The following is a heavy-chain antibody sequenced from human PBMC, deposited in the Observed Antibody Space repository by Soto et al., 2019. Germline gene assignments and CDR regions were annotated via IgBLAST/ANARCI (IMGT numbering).Heavy chain of an antibody. V-gene: IGHV1-69*01. Sequence: QVQLVQSGAEVKKPGSSMKVSCKTSGGTFSNYYISWVRQAPGQGLEWMGDIIPMFDTPKYAQKFQGRVTITAYESTSAAYMELSSLRAEDTAVYYCARGYSTGYFDYWGQGTLITVSS. D-gene: IGHD1-20*01. J-gene: IGHJ4*02. CDR2: IIPMFDTP. CDR3: ARGYSTGYFDY. CDR1: GGTFSNYY.